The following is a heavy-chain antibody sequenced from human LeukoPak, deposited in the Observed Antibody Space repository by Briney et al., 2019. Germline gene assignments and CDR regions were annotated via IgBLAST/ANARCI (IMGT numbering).Heavy chain of an antibody. Sequence: PGGSMRLSRAASGFTFSSYAMSWVRQTPGRGLEWVSAISGSGGSTYYADSVKGRFTISRDNSKNTLYLQMNSLRAEDTAVYYCAKDVGMVQADAFDIWGQGTMVTVSS. D-gene: IGHD3-10*01. V-gene: IGHV3-23*01. J-gene: IGHJ3*02. CDR3: AKDVGMVQADAFDI. CDR1: GFTFSSYA. CDR2: ISGSGGST.